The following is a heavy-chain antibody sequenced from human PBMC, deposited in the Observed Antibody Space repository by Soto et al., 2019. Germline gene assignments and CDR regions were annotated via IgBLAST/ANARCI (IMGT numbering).Heavy chain of an antibody. CDR1: GFTFSSYA. CDR3: ARDLAAGVSYYFDY. D-gene: IGHD6-13*01. V-gene: IGHV3-30-3*01. Sequence: GGSLNLSCAASGFTFSSYAMHWVRQAPGKGLEWVAVISYDGSNKYYADSVKGRFTISRDNSKNTLYLQMNSLRAEDTAVYYCARDLAAGVSYYFDYWGQGTLVTVSS. J-gene: IGHJ4*02. CDR2: ISYDGSNK.